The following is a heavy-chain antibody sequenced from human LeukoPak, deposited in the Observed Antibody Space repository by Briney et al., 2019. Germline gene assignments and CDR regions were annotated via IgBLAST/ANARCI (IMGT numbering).Heavy chain of an antibody. CDR1: GFTFSNYS. CDR3: AKTGMNRVRDTAMIY. D-gene: IGHD5-18*01. V-gene: IGHV3-30-3*02. J-gene: IGHJ4*02. Sequence: PGGSLRLSCAASGFTFSNYSMHWVRQAPGKGLEWLAIISYDGSIKYYSDFVKGRFTISRDNFKNTLNLQMNSLRAEEPAVYYCAKTGMNRVRDTAMIYWGQGTLVTVSS. CDR2: ISYDGSIK.